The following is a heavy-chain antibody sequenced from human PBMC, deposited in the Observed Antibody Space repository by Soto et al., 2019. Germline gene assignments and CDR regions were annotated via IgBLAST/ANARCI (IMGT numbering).Heavy chain of an antibody. CDR3: ARPGSGGIEHGMDV. CDR1: GYSFTSYW. V-gene: IGHV5-10-1*01. D-gene: IGHD2-15*01. CDR2: XDXXXSXT. Sequence: GEALKISCKGSGYSFTSYWISWVRQMPGKGLEWMXRXDXXXSXTXXXPXXXXHVTISADKSISTAYLQWRSLKASDTAMYYCARPGSGGIEHGMDVWGQGTTVTVSS. J-gene: IGHJ6*02.